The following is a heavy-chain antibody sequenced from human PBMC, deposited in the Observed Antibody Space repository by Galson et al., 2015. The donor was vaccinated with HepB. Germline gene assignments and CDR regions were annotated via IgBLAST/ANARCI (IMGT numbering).Heavy chain of an antibody. CDR1: GLSLATSGVG. CDR2: IYWDDDI. V-gene: IGHV2-5*02. J-gene: IGHJ3*02. Sequence: PALVKPTQTLTLTCTFSGLSLATSGVGVAWIRQPPGKPLEWLALIYWDDDIRYSPSLKSRLTITKDTSKNQVVLTMTDMDPVDTASYYCAHRWVSIFGPEAFNIWGQGTMVTVSS. D-gene: IGHD3-3*01. CDR3: AHRWVSIFGPEAFNI.